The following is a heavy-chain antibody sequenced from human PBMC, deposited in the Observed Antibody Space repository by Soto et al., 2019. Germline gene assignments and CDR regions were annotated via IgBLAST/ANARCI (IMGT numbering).Heavy chain of an antibody. D-gene: IGHD1-1*01. V-gene: IGHV3-9*01. CDR3: AKDNNCAIY. J-gene: IGHJ4*02. CDR2: ISWNRGSI. Sequence: EVQLVESGGGLVQPGRSLRLSCATSGFTFDDYAMHWVRQAPGKGLEWVSGISWNRGSIGYADSVKGRFTISRDNAKNSLYLQMNSLRAEDTALYYCAKDNNCAIYWGQGTLVTVCS. CDR1: GFTFDDYA.